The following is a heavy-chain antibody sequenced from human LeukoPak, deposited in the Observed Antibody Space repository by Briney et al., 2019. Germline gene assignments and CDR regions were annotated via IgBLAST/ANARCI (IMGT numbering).Heavy chain of an antibody. Sequence: GGSLRLSCVVSGINFRNYAMSWVRQAPGKGLEWVSAISGSGGSTYYADSVKGRFTISRDNSKNTLYLQMNSLRAEDTAVYYCAKAHTVTTNWFDPWGQGTLVTVSS. J-gene: IGHJ5*02. V-gene: IGHV3-23*01. D-gene: IGHD4-17*01. CDR1: GINFRNYA. CDR3: AKAHTVTTNWFDP. CDR2: ISGSGGST.